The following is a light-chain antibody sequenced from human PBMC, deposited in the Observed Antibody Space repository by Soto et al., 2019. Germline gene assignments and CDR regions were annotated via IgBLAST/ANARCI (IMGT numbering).Light chain of an antibody. V-gene: IGKV1-6*01. CDR2: AAS. J-gene: IGKJ1*01. CDR3: LQDYNYPRT. Sequence: AIQMTQSPSSLSASVGDRVTITCRASQAIRNELGWYQQRPGKAPKLLIYAASTLQSGVPSRFSASGSGTDFTLTISSLQPEDFATYYCLQDYNYPRTFGPGTKVEIK. CDR1: QAIRNE.